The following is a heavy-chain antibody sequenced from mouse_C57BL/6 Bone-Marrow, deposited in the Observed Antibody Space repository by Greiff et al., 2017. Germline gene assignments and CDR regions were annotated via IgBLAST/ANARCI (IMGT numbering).Heavy chain of an antibody. Sequence: VKLQESGAELVKPGASVKISCKASGYAFSSYWMNWVKQRPGKGLEWIGQIYPGDGDTNYNGKFKGKATLTADKSSSTAYMQLSSLTSEDSAVYFCERPFHYYGYFDYWGQGTTLTVSS. D-gene: IGHD1-2*01. CDR2: IYPGDGDT. J-gene: IGHJ2*01. V-gene: IGHV1-80*01. CDR3: ERPFHYYGYFDY. CDR1: GYAFSSYW.